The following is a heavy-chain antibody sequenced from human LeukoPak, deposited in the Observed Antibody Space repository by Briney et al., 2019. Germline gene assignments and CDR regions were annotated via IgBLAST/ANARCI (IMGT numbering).Heavy chain of an antibody. Sequence: PSETLSLTCAVYGGSFSGYYWSWIRQPPGKGLEWIGEINHSGSTNYNPSLKSRVTISVDTPKNQFSLQLSSVTAADTAVYYCARVPATVTYYYSHGMDVWGQGTTVTVSS. J-gene: IGHJ6*02. D-gene: IGHD4-17*01. V-gene: IGHV4-34*01. CDR1: GGSFSGYY. CDR2: INHSGST. CDR3: ARVPATVTYYYSHGMDV.